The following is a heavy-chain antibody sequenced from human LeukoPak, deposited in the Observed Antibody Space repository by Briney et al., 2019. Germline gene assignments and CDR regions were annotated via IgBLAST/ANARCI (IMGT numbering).Heavy chain of an antibody. D-gene: IGHD6-19*01. CDR3: ARGIAVAGTRFFWFDP. Sequence: SETLFLTCTVSGGSISSYYWSWIRQPPGKGLEWIGYIYYSGSTNYNPSLKSRVTISVDTSKNQFSLKLSSVTAADTAVYYCARGIAVAGTRFFWFDPWGQGTLVTVSS. V-gene: IGHV4-59*01. CDR1: GGSISSYY. J-gene: IGHJ5*02. CDR2: IYYSGST.